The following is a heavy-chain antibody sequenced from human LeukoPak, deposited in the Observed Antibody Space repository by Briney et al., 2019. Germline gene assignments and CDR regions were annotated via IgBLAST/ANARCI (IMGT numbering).Heavy chain of an antibody. J-gene: IGHJ1*01. Sequence: PGRSLRLSCAASGFTFSSYAMSWVRQAPGKGLEWVSAISGSSSYIYYADSVKGRFTISRDNAKNSLYLQMSSLRAEDTAVYYCARGIDSSGKYFQHWGQGTLVTVSS. D-gene: IGHD6-19*01. CDR1: GFTFSSYA. CDR3: ARGIDSSGKYFQH. CDR2: ISGSSSYI. V-gene: IGHV3-21*01.